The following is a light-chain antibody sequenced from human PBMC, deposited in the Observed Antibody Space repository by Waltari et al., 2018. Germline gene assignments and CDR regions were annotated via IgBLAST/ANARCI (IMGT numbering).Light chain of an antibody. V-gene: IGKV1-13*02. J-gene: IGKJ4*01. CDR3: QQGNSYPPT. Sequence: IQMSQSPSSLSASVGDRVTITCRARQGISSYLNWYQQKPGKAPKLLIYYANSLASGVPSRFSGSGSGTEFTLTISSLQPEDFATYYCQQGNSYPPTFGGGTKVEIK. CDR1: QGISSY. CDR2: YAN.